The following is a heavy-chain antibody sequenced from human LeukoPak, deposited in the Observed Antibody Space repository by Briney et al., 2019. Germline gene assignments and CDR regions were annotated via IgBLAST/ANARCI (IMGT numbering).Heavy chain of an antibody. CDR3: AREPTTIFGVVDRYGMDV. D-gene: IGHD3-3*01. V-gene: IGHV3-74*01. J-gene: IGHJ6*02. Sequence: GGSLRLSCAASGFTFSSYWMHWVRQAPGKGLVWVSRISSDGSSTSYADSVTGRFTISRDNAKNTLYLQMNSLRAEDTAVYYCAREPTTIFGVVDRYGMDVWGQGTSVTVSS. CDR2: ISSDGSST. CDR1: GFTFSSYW.